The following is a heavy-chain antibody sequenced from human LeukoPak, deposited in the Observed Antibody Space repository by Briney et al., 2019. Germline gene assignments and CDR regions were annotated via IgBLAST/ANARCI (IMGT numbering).Heavy chain of an antibody. J-gene: IGHJ5*02. CDR2: IRSNGRDT. Sequence: GGSLRLSCAASGFTFRDYSMTWVRQAPGKGLEWVSNIRSNGRDTYYTDSVKGRFTISRDSSKNTLYLEMNNLRAGDTAVYYCAKGGYTTWFDPWGQGTLVTVSS. CDR1: GFTFRDYS. D-gene: IGHD2-15*01. CDR3: AKGGYTTWFDP. V-gene: IGHV3-23*01.